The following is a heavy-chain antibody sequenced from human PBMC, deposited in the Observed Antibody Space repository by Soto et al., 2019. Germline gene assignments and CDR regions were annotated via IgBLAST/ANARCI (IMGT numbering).Heavy chain of an antibody. CDR1: GFTFSSYA. D-gene: IGHD3-10*01. J-gene: IGHJ4*02. V-gene: IGHV3-23*01. CDR2: ISGSGGST. Sequence: EVQLLESGGGLVQPGGSLRLSCAASGFTFSSYAMSWVRQAPGKGLEWVSAISGSGGSTYYADSVKGRFTISRDNSKTTLYLQMNSLRAEDTAVYYCAKVTTMVRGVINYWGQGTLVTFSS. CDR3: AKVTTMVRGVINY.